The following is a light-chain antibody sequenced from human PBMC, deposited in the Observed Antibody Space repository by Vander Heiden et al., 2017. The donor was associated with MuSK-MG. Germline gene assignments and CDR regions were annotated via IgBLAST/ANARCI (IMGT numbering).Light chain of an antibody. V-gene: IGKV4-1*01. CDR3: QQDYTTPRS. Sequence: DIVMTQSPHSLDVSLGERATINCKSSQSVLYSSNNKNYLASYQQKPVQPPKLLLCWVSTRVSAVLDPFRGSRSVTAFTLTIIIMNVEHVAVSYFQQDYTTPRSFGQGTKLEIK. J-gene: IGKJ2*01. CDR2: WVS. CDR1: QSVLYSSNNKNY.